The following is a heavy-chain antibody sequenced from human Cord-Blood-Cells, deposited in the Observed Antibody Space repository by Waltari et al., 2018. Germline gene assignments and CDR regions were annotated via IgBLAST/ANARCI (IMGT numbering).Heavy chain of an antibody. CDR1: GFTFSSYA. V-gene: IGHV3-30*04. CDR3: AREGNW. CDR2: ISYDGSNK. Sequence: QVQLVESGGGVVQPGRSLRLSCAASGFTFSSYAMHWVGQAQGKGLEWVAVISYDGSNKYYADSVKGRFTISRDNSKNTLYLQMNSLRAEDTAVYYCAREGNWGGQGTLVTVSS. J-gene: IGHJ4*02. D-gene: IGHD7-27*01.